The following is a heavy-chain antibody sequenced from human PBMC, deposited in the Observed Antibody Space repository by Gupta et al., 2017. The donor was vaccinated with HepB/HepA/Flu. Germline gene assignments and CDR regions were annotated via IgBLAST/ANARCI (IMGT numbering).Heavy chain of an antibody. Sequence: QVQLQESGPGLVKLSQTLSLTSSFSGGSFSFTIYYWSWIRQHPGKGLEWIGYIYYSGSAYYNPSLQSRITISVDTSKNQFSLKLTSVTAADTAVYYCARYNDNNDALDCWGQGNLVTVSS. J-gene: IGHJ4*02. V-gene: IGHV4-31*03. CDR2: IYYSGSA. CDR1: GGSFSFTIYY. D-gene: IGHD1-1*01. CDR3: ARYNDNNDALDC.